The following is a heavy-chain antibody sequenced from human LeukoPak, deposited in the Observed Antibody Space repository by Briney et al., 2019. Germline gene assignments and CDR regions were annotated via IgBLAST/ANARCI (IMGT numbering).Heavy chain of an antibody. CDR2: VTQDGSEK. CDR1: GVTFSGYW. J-gene: IGHJ4*02. CDR3: ARLGCVRACPHGALNW. Sequence: GGSLRLSCAASGVTFSGYWRSWVRQAPGKGLEWVATVTQDGSEKYYVDSVKGRFTISRDNAKSSLFLQMNSLRAEDTAVYYCARLGCVRACPHGALNWWGQGTLVTVSS. D-gene: IGHD3/OR15-3a*01. V-gene: IGHV3-7*03.